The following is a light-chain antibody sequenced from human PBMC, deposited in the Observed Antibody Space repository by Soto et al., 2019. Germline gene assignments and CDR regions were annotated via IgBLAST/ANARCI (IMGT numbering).Light chain of an antibody. CDR3: LQHNSYPRT. V-gene: IGKV1-17*03. Sequence: DIQMTQSPSSVSASVGDRVIITCRASLTITSWVAWYQQKPGKAPKRLIYAASSLQSGVPSRFSGSGSGTEFTLTISSLQPEDFTTYYCLQHNSYPRTFGQGTKVDI. J-gene: IGKJ1*01. CDR2: AAS. CDR1: LTITSW.